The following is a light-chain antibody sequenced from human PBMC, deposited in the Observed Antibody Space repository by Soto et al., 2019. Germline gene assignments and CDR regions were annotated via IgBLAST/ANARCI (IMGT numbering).Light chain of an antibody. Sequence: ETVMTQSPATLSASPGETVTLSCRASQSISSHLAWYQQKPGQTPSLLIYGASTRAPGIPARFSGSGSGTEFTLTISSLQSEDVAVYYCQQYNYWWAFGQGTRVEIK. CDR2: GAS. V-gene: IGKV3-15*01. CDR3: QQYNYWWA. J-gene: IGKJ1*01. CDR1: QSISSH.